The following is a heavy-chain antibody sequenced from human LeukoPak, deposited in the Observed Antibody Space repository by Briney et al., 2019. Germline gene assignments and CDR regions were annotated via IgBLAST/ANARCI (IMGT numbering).Heavy chain of an antibody. CDR2: TYHSGNT. J-gene: IGHJ6*03. V-gene: IGHV4-34*01. CDR3: ARGRRVVVVLGATRTHRDYYMDV. D-gene: IGHD2-15*01. Sequence: SETLSLTCAVYGGSFSGYYWSWIRQSPGKGLEWIGETYHSGNTNYNPSLKSRVTISLGTSKNQFSLKLSSVTAADTAVYYCARGRRVVVVLGATRTHRDYYMDVWGKGTTVTVSS. CDR1: GGSFSGYY.